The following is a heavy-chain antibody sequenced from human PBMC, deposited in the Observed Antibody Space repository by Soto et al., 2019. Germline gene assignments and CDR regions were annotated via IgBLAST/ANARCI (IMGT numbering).Heavy chain of an antibody. D-gene: IGHD2-15*01. Sequence: EVQLVESGGGLVQPGRSLRLSCAASGFTFDDYAMHWVRQAPGKGLEWVSGISWNSGSIGYADSVKGRFTISRDNAKNSLYLQMNSLRAEDMALYYCAKDKLSIGVRLIDYWGQGTLVTVSS. V-gene: IGHV3-9*03. CDR2: ISWNSGSI. CDR1: GFTFDDYA. J-gene: IGHJ4*02. CDR3: AKDKLSIGVRLIDY.